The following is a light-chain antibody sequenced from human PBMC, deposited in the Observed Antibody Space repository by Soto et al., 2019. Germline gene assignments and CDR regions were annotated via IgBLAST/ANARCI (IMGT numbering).Light chain of an antibody. CDR1: STDVGGYNY. V-gene: IGLV2-14*01. J-gene: IGLJ1*01. CDR3: GSYPSTDTPFV. CDR2: EVN. Sequence: QSVLSQPSSVSGSPGQSITISCTGTSTDVGGYNYVSWYQHHPGKGPKLIIYEVNNRPSGVSDRFSGSKSGNKASLTISNLEAEDESDYYCGSYPSTDTPFVFGTGTKVTVL.